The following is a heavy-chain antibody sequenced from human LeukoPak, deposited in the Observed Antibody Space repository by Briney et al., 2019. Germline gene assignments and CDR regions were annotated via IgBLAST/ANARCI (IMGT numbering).Heavy chain of an antibody. Sequence: SETLSLTCAVYGGSFSRYYWSWIRQSPGKGLEWIAEIDHRGDTNYNPSVKSRVTISVDTSKNQFSLKVRSLSAADTAVYYCARGATISETGYLDFWGQGTPVTVSS. CDR2: IDHRGDT. CDR1: GGSFSRYY. D-gene: IGHD5-24*01. V-gene: IGHV4-34*01. J-gene: IGHJ4*03. CDR3: ARGATISETGYLDF.